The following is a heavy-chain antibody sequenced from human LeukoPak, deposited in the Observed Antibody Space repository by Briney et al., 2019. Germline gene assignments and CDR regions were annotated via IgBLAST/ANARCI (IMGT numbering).Heavy chain of an antibody. CDR1: GYTFTSYY. CDR2: INPSGGST. CDR3: ARDEFIRRYFDY. V-gene: IGHV1-46*01. D-gene: IGHD3-10*01. J-gene: IGHJ4*02. Sequence: GASVKVSCKASGYTFTSYYMHWVRQAPGQGLEWLGIINPSGGSTSYAQKFQGRVTMTRDTSTSTVYMELSSLRSEDTAVYYCARDEFIRRYFDYWGQGTLVTVSS.